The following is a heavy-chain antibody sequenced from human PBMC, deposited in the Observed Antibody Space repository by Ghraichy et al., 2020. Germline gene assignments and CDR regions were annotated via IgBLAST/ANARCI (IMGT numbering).Heavy chain of an antibody. J-gene: IGHJ4*02. Sequence: SETLSLTCTVSGGSISSYYWSWIRQPPWKGLEWIGYIYYSGSTNYNPSLKSRVTISVDTSKNQFSLTLSSVTAADTAVYYCERGVGDDSGDYGFDYWGQGTLVTVSS. D-gene: IGHD4-17*01. CDR1: GGSISSYY. V-gene: IGHV4-59*01. CDR2: IYYSGST. CDR3: ERGVGDDSGDYGFDY.